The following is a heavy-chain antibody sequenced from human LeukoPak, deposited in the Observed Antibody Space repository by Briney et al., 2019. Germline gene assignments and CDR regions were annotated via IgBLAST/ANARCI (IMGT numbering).Heavy chain of an antibody. J-gene: IGHJ6*02. CDR1: GFVFNNYP. V-gene: IGHV3-23*01. CDR2: INGGGDST. CDR3: VHCGGDCYPCCGMDG. D-gene: IGHD2-21*02. Sequence: GGSLRLSCAASGFVFNNYPMSWVRQAPGKGLEWVSVINGGGDSTYYADSVKGRFTISRDNSKNTPFLQMNSLRAEDTAVYYCVHCGGDCYPCCGMDGWGQGTTVTVSS.